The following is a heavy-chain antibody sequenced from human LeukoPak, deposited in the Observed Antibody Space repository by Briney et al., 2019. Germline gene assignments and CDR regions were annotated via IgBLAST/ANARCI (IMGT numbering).Heavy chain of an antibody. V-gene: IGHV3-23*01. Sequence: PGGSLRLSCAASGFTFSSYAMSWVRQAPGKGLEWVSVISGSGGSTYYADSVKGRFTISRDNSKNTLYLQMNSLRAEDTAVYYCAKGPVVVTAAYYFDYWGQGNLVTVSS. CDR2: ISGSGGST. CDR1: GFTFSSYA. J-gene: IGHJ4*02. CDR3: AKGPVVVTAAYYFDY. D-gene: IGHD2-21*02.